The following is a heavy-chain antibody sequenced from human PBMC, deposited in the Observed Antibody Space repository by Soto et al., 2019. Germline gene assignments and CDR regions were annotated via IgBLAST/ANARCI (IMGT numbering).Heavy chain of an antibody. V-gene: IGHV1-69*01. J-gene: IGHJ6*02. CDR1: GATFTSTA. CDR3: ASSAGLDHLLNYYGLNV. D-gene: IGHD6-13*01. CDR2: IIPVLGAP. Sequence: QVHLVQSSAEVKKPGSSVKVSCKASGATFTSTAFSWVRQAPGQGLEWMEGIIPVLGAPNYAQKFQARVTITADASTTTVHMELSSLRSDDTAVYYCASSAGLDHLLNYYGLNVWGQGTTVTVSS.